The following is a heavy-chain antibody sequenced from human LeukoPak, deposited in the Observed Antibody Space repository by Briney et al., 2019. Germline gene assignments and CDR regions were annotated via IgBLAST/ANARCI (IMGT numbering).Heavy chain of an antibody. J-gene: IGHJ4*02. CDR2: INPNSGGT. D-gene: IGHD3-22*01. CDR3: ARTQYYDSSGYFDY. Sequence: ASVKVSCKASGYTFTGYYMHWVRQAPGQGLEWMGWINPNSGGTNYAQKFQGWVTMTRDTSISTAYMELSRLRSDDMAVYYCARTQYYDSSGYFDYWGQGTLVTVSS. V-gene: IGHV1-2*04. CDR1: GYTFTGYY.